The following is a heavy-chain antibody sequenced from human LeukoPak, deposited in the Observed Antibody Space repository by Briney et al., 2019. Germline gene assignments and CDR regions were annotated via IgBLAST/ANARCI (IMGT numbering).Heavy chain of an antibody. CDR2: MNPNSGNT. V-gene: IGHV1-8*01. CDR3: ARPKDYYYDSSGHYFDY. Sequence: GASVKVSCKASGYTFTSYDINWVRQATGQGLEWMGWMNPNSGNTGYAQKLQGRVTMTTDTSTSTAYMELRSLRSDDTAVYYCARPKDYYYDSSGHYFDYWGQGTLVTVSS. CDR1: GYTFTSYD. J-gene: IGHJ4*02. D-gene: IGHD3-22*01.